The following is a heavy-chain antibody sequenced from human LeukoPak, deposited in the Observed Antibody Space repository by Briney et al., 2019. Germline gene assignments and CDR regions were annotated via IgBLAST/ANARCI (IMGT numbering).Heavy chain of an antibody. CDR1: GFIFSSYS. J-gene: IGHJ5*01. Sequence: HSGGSLRLSCAASGFIFSSYSMNWVRQAPGKGLEWVSYISSGSSTIYYADSVKGRFTISRDNAKNSLYLQMSSLRVEDTAVYYCTRDPRHFDSCGQGTLVTVSS. V-gene: IGHV3-48*04. CDR3: TRDPRHFDS. CDR2: ISSGSSTI. D-gene: IGHD6-6*01.